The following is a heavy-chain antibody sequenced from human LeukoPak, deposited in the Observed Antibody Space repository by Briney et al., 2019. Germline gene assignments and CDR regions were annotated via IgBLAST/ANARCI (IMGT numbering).Heavy chain of an antibody. CDR3: AKHEQWLVLGSPFDY. V-gene: IGHV3-23*01. J-gene: IGHJ4*02. Sequence: GGSLRLSCAASGFTFSSYAMSWVRQAPGKGLEWVSAISGSGGSTYYADSVKGRFTISRDNSKNTLYLQMNSLRAEDTAVYYCAKHEQWLVLGSPFDYWGQGTLVTVSS. CDR1: GFTFSSYA. D-gene: IGHD6-19*01. CDR2: ISGSGGST.